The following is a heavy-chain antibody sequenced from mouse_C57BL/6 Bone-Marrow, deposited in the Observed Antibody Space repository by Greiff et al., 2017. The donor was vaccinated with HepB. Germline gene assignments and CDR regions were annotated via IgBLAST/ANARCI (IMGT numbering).Heavy chain of an antibody. J-gene: IGHJ2*01. CDR2: IYPSDSET. Sequence: QVQLQQPGAELVRPGSSVKLSCKASGYTFTSYWMDWVKQRPGQGLEWIGNIYPSDSETHYNQKFKDKATLTVDKSSSTAYMQLSSLTSEDSAVYYWARWAYYSNYFDYWGQGTTLTVSS. D-gene: IGHD2-5*01. V-gene: IGHV1-61*01. CDR3: ARWAYYSNYFDY. CDR1: GYTFTSYW.